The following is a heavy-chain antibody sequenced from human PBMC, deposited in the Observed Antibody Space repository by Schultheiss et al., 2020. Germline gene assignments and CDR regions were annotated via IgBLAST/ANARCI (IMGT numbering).Heavy chain of an antibody. D-gene: IGHD3-16*01. CDR1: GGTFSSYA. J-gene: IGHJ1*01. CDR3: ARGGRLGYFQH. CDR2: IIPIFGTA. Sequence: SVKVSCKASGGTFSSYAISWVRQAPGQGLEWMGGIIPIFGTANYAQKFQGRVTITADESTSTAYMELSSVTAADTAVYYCARGGRLGYFQHWGQGTLVTVSS. V-gene: IGHV1-69*13.